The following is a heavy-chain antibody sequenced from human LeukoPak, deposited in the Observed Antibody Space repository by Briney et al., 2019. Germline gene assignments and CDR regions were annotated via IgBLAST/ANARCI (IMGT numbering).Heavy chain of an antibody. CDR2: INPSGGST. V-gene: IGHV1-46*01. J-gene: IGHJ6*02. CDR3: AREAVAATFTASYGMDV. CDR1: GYSFTSNY. D-gene: IGHD6-19*01. Sequence: ASVTVSCKASGYSFTSNYIHWVRQAPGQGLEWMGIINPSGGSTSYAQKFQGRVTMTRDTSTSTVYMELSSLRSEDTAVYYCAREAVAATFTASYGMDVWGQGTTVTVSS.